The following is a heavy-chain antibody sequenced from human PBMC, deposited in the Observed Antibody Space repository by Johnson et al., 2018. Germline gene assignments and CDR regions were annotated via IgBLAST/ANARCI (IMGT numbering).Heavy chain of an antibody. Sequence: VQLGESGGGVVQPGRSLRLSCAASGFTFSSYGMHWVRQAPATGLEWVAVISHDGSNKYYADSVKGRFTIPRDNSKNTMYLKMNSLRAEDTAGDSCAKDGGYYYYYYMDVWGKGTTVTVS. J-gene: IGHJ6*03. CDR3: AKDGGYYYYYYMDV. V-gene: IGHV3-30*18. CDR2: ISHDGSNK. CDR1: GFTFSSYG. D-gene: IGHD3-16*01.